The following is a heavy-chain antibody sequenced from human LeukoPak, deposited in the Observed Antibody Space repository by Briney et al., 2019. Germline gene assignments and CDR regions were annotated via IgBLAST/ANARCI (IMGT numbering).Heavy chain of an antibody. CDR3: ARDLEMISTGDDY. CDR2: INWNGGST. CDR1: GFTFSSYA. V-gene: IGHV3-20*04. J-gene: IGHJ4*02. Sequence: GGSLRLSCAASGFTFSSYAMSWVRQAPGKGLEWVSGINWNGGSTGYADSVKGRFTISRDNAKNSLYLQMNSLRAEDTALYYCARDLEMISTGDDYWGQGTLVTVSS. D-gene: IGHD1-14*01.